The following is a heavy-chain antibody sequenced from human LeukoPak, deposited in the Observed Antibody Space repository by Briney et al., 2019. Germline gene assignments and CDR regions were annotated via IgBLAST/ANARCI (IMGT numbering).Heavy chain of an antibody. D-gene: IGHD4-17*01. CDR3: ARASFTETAFVYWFDP. CDR2: IDPFGGTT. J-gene: IGHJ5*02. V-gene: IGHV1-46*01. CDR1: GYTFTTYY. Sequence: ASVKLSCKASGYTFTTYYMHWVRQAPGQGLEWMGVIDPFGGTTNYARKFQGRITMTRETSTSTVYMELSSLRSEDTAVYYCARASFTETAFVYWFDPWGQGTLVVVSS.